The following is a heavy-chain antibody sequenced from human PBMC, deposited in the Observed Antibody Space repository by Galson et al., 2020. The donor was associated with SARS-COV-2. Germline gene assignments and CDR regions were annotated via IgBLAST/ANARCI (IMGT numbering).Heavy chain of an antibody. CDR3: ARGSTYSSGWYGTDSNFDY. CDR2: ISYDGSNK. D-gene: IGHD6-19*01. V-gene: IGHV3-30*04. CDR1: GFTFSSYA. J-gene: IGHJ4*02. Sequence: GGSLRLSCAASGFTFSSYAMHCVRQAPGKGLEWVAVISYDGSNKYYADSVKGRFTISRDNSKNTLYLQMNSLRAEDTAVYYCARGSTYSSGWYGTDSNFDYWGQGTLVTVSS.